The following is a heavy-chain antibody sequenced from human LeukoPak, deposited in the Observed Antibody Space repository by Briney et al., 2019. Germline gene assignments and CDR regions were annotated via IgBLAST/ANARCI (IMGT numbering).Heavy chain of an antibody. Sequence: GRSLRLSCTASGFTFGDYAMSWFRQAPGKGLEWVGFIRSKAYGGTTEYAASVKGRFTISRDDSKSIAYLQMNSLKTEDTAVYYRTKPYYYDSSGYTQEGPDAFDIWGQGTMVTVSS. CDR1: GFTFGDYA. CDR2: IRSKAYGGTT. J-gene: IGHJ3*02. CDR3: TKPYYYDSSGYTQEGPDAFDI. D-gene: IGHD3-22*01. V-gene: IGHV3-49*03.